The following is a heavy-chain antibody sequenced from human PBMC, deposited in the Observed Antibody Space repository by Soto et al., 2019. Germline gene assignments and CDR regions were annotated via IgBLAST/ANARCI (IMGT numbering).Heavy chain of an antibody. CDR3: AKGFRPGRTWAARPSYFDY. V-gene: IGHV3-23*01. J-gene: IGHJ4*02. D-gene: IGHD6-6*01. CDR1: GFTFSSFA. CDR2: ISGTGGST. Sequence: GGSLRLSCAASGFTFSSFAMSWVRQAPGKGLECVSAISGTGGSTYYADSVKGRFTISRDNSKNTLYLQINSLRAEDTAIFYCAKGFRPGRTWAARPSYFDYWGQGILVTVSS.